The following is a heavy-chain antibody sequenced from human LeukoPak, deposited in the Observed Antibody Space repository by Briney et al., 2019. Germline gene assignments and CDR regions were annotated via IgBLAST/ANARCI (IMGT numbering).Heavy chain of an antibody. CDR1: GYNFTSYW. Sequence: GESLKISCKGSGYNFTSYWIGWVRQMPGQGLEWMGIIYPSDSDTRYSPSFQGQVTISADKSISTAYLQWSSLKASDTAMYYCARRERYSSSWYFDCWGQGTLVTVSS. V-gene: IGHV5-51*01. J-gene: IGHJ4*02. D-gene: IGHD6-13*01. CDR2: IYPSDSDT. CDR3: ARRERYSSSWYFDC.